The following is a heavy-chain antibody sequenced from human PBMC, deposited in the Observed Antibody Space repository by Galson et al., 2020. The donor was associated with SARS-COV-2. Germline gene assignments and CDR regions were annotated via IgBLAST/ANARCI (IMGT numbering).Heavy chain of an antibody. V-gene: IGHV3-74*01. Sequence: QTGGSLRLSCEASGFPITNYWMHWVRRAPGKGLEWVSRIDPDGSRTSYADSVRGRFTISRDNARNTLYLQMSSLRAEDTAVYYCTRSFFDFWSAARGMDVWGQGTTVTASS. J-gene: IGHJ6*02. CDR2: IDPDGSRT. CDR3: TRSFFDFWSAARGMDV. CDR1: GFPITNYW. D-gene: IGHD3-3*01.